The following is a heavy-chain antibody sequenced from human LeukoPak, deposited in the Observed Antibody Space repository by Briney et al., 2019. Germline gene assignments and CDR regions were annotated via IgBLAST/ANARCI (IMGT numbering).Heavy chain of an antibody. CDR3: TKESLPYCSTSRCSIDY. J-gene: IGHJ4*02. CDR2: IRYDGSDK. CDR1: GFTFSSHG. V-gene: IGHV3-30*02. D-gene: IGHD2-2*01. Sequence: GGSLRLSCAASGFTFSSHGMHWVPQAPGKGLDWVAFIRYDGSDKYYGDSAKGRFTISRDNSKNTLDLQMNSLRAEDTAAYYCTKESLPYCSTSRCSIDYWGQGTLVTVSS.